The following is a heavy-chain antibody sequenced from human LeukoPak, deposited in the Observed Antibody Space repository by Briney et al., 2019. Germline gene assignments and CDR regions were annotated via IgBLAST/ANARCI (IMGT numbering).Heavy chain of an antibody. D-gene: IGHD1-26*01. Sequence: GGSLRLSCAASGFTFSSYGMHWVRQAPGRGLEWVAFIRYDGSNKYYADSVKGRFTISRDTSKNTLFLQMNSLRTEDTAVYYCATGSPSAFDVWGRGTMVTVSS. J-gene: IGHJ3*01. CDR3: ATGSPSAFDV. CDR2: IRYDGSNK. CDR1: GFTFSSYG. V-gene: IGHV3-30*02.